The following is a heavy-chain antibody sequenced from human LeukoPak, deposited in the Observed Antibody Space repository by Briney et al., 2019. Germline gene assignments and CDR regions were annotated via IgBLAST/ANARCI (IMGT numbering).Heavy chain of an antibody. V-gene: IGHV3-74*01. CDR2: IKSDGSNT. Sequence: GGSLRLSCAASGFTVSSHWMHWVRQAPGKGLVWVSRIKSDGSNTNYADSVKGRFTISRDNAKNTLHLQMNSLRAEDTAVYYCARGGYYGSGRYYFDSWGQGTLVTVSS. D-gene: IGHD3-3*01. CDR3: ARGGYYGSGRYYFDS. CDR1: GFTVSSHW. J-gene: IGHJ4*02.